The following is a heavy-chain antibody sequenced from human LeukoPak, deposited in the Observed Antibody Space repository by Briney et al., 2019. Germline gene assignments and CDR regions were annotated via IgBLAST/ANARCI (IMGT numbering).Heavy chain of an antibody. D-gene: IGHD1-26*01. CDR1: GYSFTSYL. Sequence: AGESLKISCKGSGYSFTSYLIGWVRQMPGKGLEWMGIIYPGDSDTRYSPSFQGQVTISADKSISTAYLQWSSLKASDTAMYYCARQGRELLVNYYYYMDVWGKGTTVTVSS. V-gene: IGHV5-51*01. J-gene: IGHJ6*03. CDR2: IYPGDSDT. CDR3: ARQGRELLVNYYYYMDV.